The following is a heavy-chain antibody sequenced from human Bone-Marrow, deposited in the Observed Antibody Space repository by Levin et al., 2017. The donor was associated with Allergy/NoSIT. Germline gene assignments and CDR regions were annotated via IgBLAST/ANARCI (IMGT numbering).Heavy chain of an antibody. CDR3: ARSSAWNAPYNYDYYMDV. J-gene: IGHJ6*03. D-gene: IGHD1-1*01. CDR2: IYNNGRA. V-gene: IGHV4-59*08. Sequence: SETLSLTCTVSGGSISTYYWSWIRQPPGKGLEWIGYIYNNGRADYNPSLKSRVTLLVDTSKNQFSLNLGSVTVADTAVYYCARSSAWNAPYNYDYYMDVWGEGTTVTVSS. CDR1: GGSISTYY.